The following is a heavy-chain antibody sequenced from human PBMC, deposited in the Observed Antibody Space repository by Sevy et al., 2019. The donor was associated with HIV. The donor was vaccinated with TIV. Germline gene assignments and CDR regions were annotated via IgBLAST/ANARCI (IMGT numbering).Heavy chain of an antibody. V-gene: IGHV4-59*01. D-gene: IGHD2-2*01. CDR1: GGSISSYY. CDR3: ARGGGEVPAATSFDY. Sequence: SETLSLTCTVSGGSISSYYWSWIRQPPGKGLEWIGYIYYSGSTNYNPSLKSRVTISVDTSKNQFSLKLSSVTAADMAVYYCARGGGEVPAATSFDYWGQGTLVTVSS. CDR2: IYYSGST. J-gene: IGHJ4*02.